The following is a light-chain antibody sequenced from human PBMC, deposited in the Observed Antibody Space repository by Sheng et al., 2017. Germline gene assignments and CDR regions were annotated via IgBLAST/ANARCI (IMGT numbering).Light chain of an antibody. CDR3: QQCNNWPYT. CDR2: AAS. CDR1: QSISNY. V-gene: IGKV1-27*01. Sequence: DIQMTQSPSSLSASVGDRVTITCRASQSISNYLNWYQQKPGKAPKLLIYAASTLESGVPSRFTGSGSGTAFTLTISSLQSEDFAVYYCQQCNNWPYTFGQGTKLEI. J-gene: IGKJ2*01.